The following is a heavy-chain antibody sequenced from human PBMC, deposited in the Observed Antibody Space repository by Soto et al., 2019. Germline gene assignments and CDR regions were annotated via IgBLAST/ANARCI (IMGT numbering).Heavy chain of an antibody. J-gene: IGHJ6*02. D-gene: IGHD1-26*01. V-gene: IGHV3-53*01. CDR3: ARGDSGSHYGMDV. CDR1: GFTVSSNY. CDR2: IYSGGST. Sequence: EVQLVESGGGLIQPGGSLRLSCAASGFTVSSNYMSWVRQAPGKGLEWVSVIYSGGSTYYADSVKGRFTISRDNSKNTLYLQMNSLRAEDTAVYYCARGDSGSHYGMDVWGQGTTVTVSS.